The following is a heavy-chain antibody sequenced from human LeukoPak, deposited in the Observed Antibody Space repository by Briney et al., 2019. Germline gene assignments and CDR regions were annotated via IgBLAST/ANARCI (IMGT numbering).Heavy chain of an antibody. D-gene: IGHD5-18*01. CDR3: TGYSYGYMAFDI. Sequence: GGSLRLSCAASGVTFRSSGMQWVRQAPGKGVGGGGFFRYDGRNKYYADSVKGRFTISRDNSKNTLYLQMNSLRAEDTAVYYCTGYSYGYMAFDIWGQGTMVTVSS. CDR2: FRYDGRNK. J-gene: IGHJ3*02. CDR1: GVTFRSSG. V-gene: IGHV3-30*02.